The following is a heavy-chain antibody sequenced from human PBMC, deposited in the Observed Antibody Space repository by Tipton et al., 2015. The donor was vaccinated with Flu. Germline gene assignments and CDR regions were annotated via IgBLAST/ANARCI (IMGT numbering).Heavy chain of an antibody. J-gene: IGHJ3*02. V-gene: IGHV1-69*01. D-gene: IGHD1-26*01. CDR3: ARDIGGSYYGTDAFDI. CDR1: GGTFSSYA. Sequence: QSGAEVKKPGSSVKVSCKASGGTFSSYAISWVRQAPGQGLEWMGGIIPIFGTANYAQKFQGRVTITADESTSTAYMELSSLRSDDTAVYYCARDIGGSYYGTDAFDIWGQGTMVTVSS. CDR2: IIPIFGTA.